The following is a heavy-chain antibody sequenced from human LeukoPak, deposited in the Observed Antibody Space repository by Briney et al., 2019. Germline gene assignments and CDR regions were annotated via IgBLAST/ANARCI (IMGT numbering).Heavy chain of an antibody. D-gene: IGHD4-11*01. J-gene: IGHJ4*02. CDR2: MNSDGSST. CDR1: GFTFSTYL. CDR3: ARGLVPGFLDY. Sequence: PSGGSLRLSCTASGFTFSTYLMHWVRQAPGKGLVWVSRMNSDGSSTDYADSVKGRFTISRDNAKNTLYLQMNSLRAEDTAVYYCARGLVPGFLDYWGQGTPVTVSS. V-gene: IGHV3-74*01.